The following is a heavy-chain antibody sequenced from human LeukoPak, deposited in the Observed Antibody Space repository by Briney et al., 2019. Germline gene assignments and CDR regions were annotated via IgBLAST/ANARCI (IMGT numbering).Heavy chain of an antibody. CDR3: ANDFDH. CDR1: GFTFNNYA. V-gene: IGHV3-23*01. Sequence: GGSLRLSCAASGFTFNNYAMSWVRQAPGKGLEWVSTISGSDDNTYYADSVKGRFTISRDISKNTLYLQMNSLRADDTAVYYCANDFDHWGQGTLVTVSS. CDR2: ISGSDDNT. J-gene: IGHJ4*02.